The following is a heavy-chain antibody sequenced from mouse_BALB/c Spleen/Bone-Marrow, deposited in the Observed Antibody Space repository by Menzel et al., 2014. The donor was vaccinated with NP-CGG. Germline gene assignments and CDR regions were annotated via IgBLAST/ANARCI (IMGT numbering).Heavy chain of an antibody. CDR1: GFNIKDTY. D-gene: IGHD4-1*01. CDR3: ARWEYYAMDY. CDR2: IDPANGNT. Sequence: VQLQQSGTELVKPGASVKLSCTASGFNIKDTYMHWVKQRPEQGLEWIGRIDPANGNTKYDPKFQGKATITADTSSNTAYLQLSSLTSEDTAVYYCARWEYYAMDYWGQGTSVTISS. J-gene: IGHJ4*01. V-gene: IGHV14-3*02.